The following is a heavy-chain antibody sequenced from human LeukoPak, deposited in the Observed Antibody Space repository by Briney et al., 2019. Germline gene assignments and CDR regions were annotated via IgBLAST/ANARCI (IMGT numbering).Heavy chain of an antibody. CDR2: INPNSGGT. V-gene: IGHV1-2*04. Sequence: ASVKVSCEASGYTFTGYYMHWVRQAPGPGLEWRGWINPNSGGTNYAQKFQGWVTMTRDTSISTAYMELSRLRSDDTAVYYCARGRAVWFGEPYGMDVWGQGTTVTVSS. CDR3: ARGRAVWFGEPYGMDV. CDR1: GYTFTGYY. D-gene: IGHD3-10*01. J-gene: IGHJ6*02.